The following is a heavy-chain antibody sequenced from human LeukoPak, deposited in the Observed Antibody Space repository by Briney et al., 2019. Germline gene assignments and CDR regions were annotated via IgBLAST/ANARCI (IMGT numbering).Heavy chain of an antibody. CDR1: GYSFTSYW. CDR3: ARHRGTIFGMVMYNWFDP. D-gene: IGHD3-3*01. J-gene: IGHJ5*02. CDR2: IYPVDSDT. Sequence: GESPKISCEASGYSFTSYWIGWVRQMPGKGLEWVALIYPVDSDTRYNPSFQGQVTISADKSINTVYLQWNSLKASDSAMYYCARHRGTIFGMVMYNWFDPWGRGTLVTVSS. V-gene: IGHV5-51*01.